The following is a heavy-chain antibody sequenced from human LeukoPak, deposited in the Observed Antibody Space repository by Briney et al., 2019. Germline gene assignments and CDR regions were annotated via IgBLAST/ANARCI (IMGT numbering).Heavy chain of an antibody. CDR3: ARLDILTAGYMDV. D-gene: IGHD3-9*01. V-gene: IGHV4-39*07. Sequence: SETLSLTCTVSGGSISSSNYYWPWIRQPPGKGLEWIGSVYYSGTTYYNLSLMSRVTISVDTSKNQFSLKLSSVAAADTAVYYCARLDILTAGYMDVWGKGTMVTVSS. J-gene: IGHJ6*03. CDR2: VYYSGTT. CDR1: GGSISSSNYY.